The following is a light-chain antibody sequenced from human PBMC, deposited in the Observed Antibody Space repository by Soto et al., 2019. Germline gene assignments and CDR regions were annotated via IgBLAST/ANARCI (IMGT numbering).Light chain of an antibody. V-gene: IGKV1-5*01. CDR1: QSISSW. J-gene: IGKJ1*01. CDR3: QQYNSYSPTT. Sequence: DIQVTQSRSTLSASVGHRVTINCRASQSISSWLAWYQQKPGKAPKLLIYDASSLESGVPSRFSGSGSGTEFTLTISSLQPDDFATYYCQQYNSYSPTTFGQGTKVDIK. CDR2: DAS.